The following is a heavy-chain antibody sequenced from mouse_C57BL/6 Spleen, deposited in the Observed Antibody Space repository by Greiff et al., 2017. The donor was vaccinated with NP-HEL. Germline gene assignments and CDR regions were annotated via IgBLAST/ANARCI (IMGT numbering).Heavy chain of an antibody. Sequence: QVQLQQPGAELVKPGASVKLSCKASGYTFTSYWMHWVKQRPGQGLEWIGMIHPNSGSTNYNEKFKSKATLTVDKSSSTAYMQLSSLTSEDSAVYYCARYDYDGGHYFDYWGQGTTLTVSS. CDR1: GYTFTSYW. J-gene: IGHJ2*01. CDR3: ARYDYDGGHYFDY. CDR2: IHPNSGST. V-gene: IGHV1-64*01. D-gene: IGHD2-4*01.